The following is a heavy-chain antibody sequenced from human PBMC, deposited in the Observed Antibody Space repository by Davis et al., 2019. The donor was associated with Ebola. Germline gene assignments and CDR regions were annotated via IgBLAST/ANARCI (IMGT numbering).Heavy chain of an antibody. V-gene: IGHV3-30*02. CDR2: IRYDGSNK. Sequence: GESLKISCAASGFTFSSYGMHWVRQAPGKGLEWVAVIRYDGSNKYYADSVKGRFTISRDNSKNTLYLQMNSLRAEDTAVYYCAKDGYGDYVGGYWFDPWGQGTLVTVSS. CDR1: GFTFSSYG. D-gene: IGHD4-17*01. J-gene: IGHJ5*02. CDR3: AKDGYGDYVGGYWFDP.